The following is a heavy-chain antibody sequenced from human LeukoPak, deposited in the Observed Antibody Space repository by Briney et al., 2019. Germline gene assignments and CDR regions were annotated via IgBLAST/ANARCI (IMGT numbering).Heavy chain of an antibody. V-gene: IGHV1-2*02. Sequence: ASVKVPSNASGYTFTGYYMHWVRHDPGQGLEWMGWINPNSGGTNYAQKFQGRVTMTRDTSISTAYMELSRLRSDDTAVYYCAREGQGYSGYDWTGFDYWGQGTLVTVSS. J-gene: IGHJ4*02. CDR3: AREGQGYSGYDWTGFDY. CDR2: INPNSGGT. D-gene: IGHD5-12*01. CDR1: GYTFTGYY.